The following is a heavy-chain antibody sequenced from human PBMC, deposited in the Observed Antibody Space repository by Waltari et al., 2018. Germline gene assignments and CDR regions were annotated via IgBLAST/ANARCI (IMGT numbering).Heavy chain of an antibody. CDR2: ISGSDTTI. V-gene: IGHV3-48*03. J-gene: IGHJ4*02. CDR1: GFTCSSYG. CDR3: ARRFDS. Sequence: EVKLVESGGGLVQPGGSRRLSGAASGFTCSSYGMNWVRQAPGKGVELISYISGSDTTIYYADAVKGRFTIPRDDAENSLYLQMNSLRAEDTALYYCARRFDSWGQGTRVTVSS.